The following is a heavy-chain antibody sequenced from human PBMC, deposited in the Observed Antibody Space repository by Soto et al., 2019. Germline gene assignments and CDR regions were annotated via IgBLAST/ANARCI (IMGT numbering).Heavy chain of an antibody. CDR3: ARGSQQLVFS. D-gene: IGHD6-6*01. J-gene: IGHJ5*02. V-gene: IGHV4-31*03. Sequence: PSETLCLTYTVSGGSIRSGGYCCSCIRQHPGKGLEWIGYIYYSGSTYYNPSLKSRVTISVDTSKNQFSLKLSSVTAADTAVYYCARGSQQLVFSWGQGTLVTVSS. CDR2: IYYSGST. CDR1: GGSIRSGGYC.